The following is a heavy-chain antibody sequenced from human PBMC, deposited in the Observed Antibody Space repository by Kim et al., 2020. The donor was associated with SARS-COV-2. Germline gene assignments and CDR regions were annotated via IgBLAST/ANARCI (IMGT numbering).Heavy chain of an antibody. CDR2: IIPIFGTA. D-gene: IGHD5-18*01. Sequence: SVKVSCKASGGTFSSYAISWVRQAPGQGLEWMGGIIPIFGTANYAQKFQGRVTITADESTSTAYMELSSLRSEDTAVYYCARDLGYSYGFDYWGQGTLVTVSS. V-gene: IGHV1-69*13. CDR3: ARDLGYSYGFDY. CDR1: GGTFSSYA. J-gene: IGHJ4*02.